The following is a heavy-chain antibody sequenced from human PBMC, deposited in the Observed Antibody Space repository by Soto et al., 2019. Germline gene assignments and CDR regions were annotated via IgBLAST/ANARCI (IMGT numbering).Heavy chain of an antibody. CDR2: IHHSGSI. V-gene: IGHV4-4*02. J-gene: IGHJ4*02. Sequence: QVQLQESGPGLVKPSGTLSLTCAVSGGFISSGYWWSWVRQSPGTGLEWIGEIHHSGSINYNPSLESRVTVSVDRPKNQFSLKLNSVTAADTAVYYCARTNYGSGSDYNFDYWGQGILVTVSS. CDR1: GGFISSGYW. D-gene: IGHD3-10*01. CDR3: ARTNYGSGSDYNFDY.